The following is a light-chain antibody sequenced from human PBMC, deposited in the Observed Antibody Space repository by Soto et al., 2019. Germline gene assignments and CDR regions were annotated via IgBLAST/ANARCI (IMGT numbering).Light chain of an antibody. V-gene: IGKV3-20*01. J-gene: IGKJ1*01. CDR2: DAS. Sequence: ERVLTQSPATLSLFPVERATLSCRASQSVSSYLAWYQQKPGQAPRLLIYDASNRATSIPARFSGSGSGTDFTLTISRLEPEDFAVYYCQQYGSSQWTFGQGTKVDI. CDR1: QSVSSY. CDR3: QQYGSSQWT.